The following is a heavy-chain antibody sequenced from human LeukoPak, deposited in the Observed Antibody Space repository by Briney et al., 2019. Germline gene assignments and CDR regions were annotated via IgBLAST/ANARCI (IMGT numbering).Heavy chain of an antibody. CDR2: IKQWGCEK. CDR3: ARDQVPYYFWSGYYLGY. CDR1: GFTFSSYC. J-gene: IGHJ4*02. Sequence: PGGSLRLSXAASGFTFSSYCMSWVRQAPGKGVEGVANIKQWGCEKYYVDSVKGRFTISRDNAKNSLYLQMNSLRAEDTAVYYCARDQVPYYFWSGYYLGYWGQGTLVTVSS. V-gene: IGHV3-7*01. D-gene: IGHD3-3*01.